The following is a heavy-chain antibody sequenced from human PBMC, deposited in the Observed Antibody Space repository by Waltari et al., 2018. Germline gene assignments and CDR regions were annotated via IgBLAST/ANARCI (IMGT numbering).Heavy chain of an antibody. J-gene: IGHJ2*01. CDR3: ARERGKMATTGWYFDL. CDR1: GGSFSGYY. Sequence: QVQLQQWGAGLLKPSETLSLTCAVYGGSFSGYYWSWIRQPPGKGLEWIGEINHSGSTNYNPSLKSRVTISVDTSKNQFSLKLSSVTAADTAVYYCARERGKMATTGWYFDLWGRGTLVTVSS. V-gene: IGHV4-34*01. D-gene: IGHD5-12*01. CDR2: INHSGST.